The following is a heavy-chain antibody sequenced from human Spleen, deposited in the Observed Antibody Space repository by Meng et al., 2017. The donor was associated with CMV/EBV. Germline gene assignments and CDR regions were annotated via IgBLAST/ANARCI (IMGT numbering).Heavy chain of an antibody. V-gene: IGHV3-33*01. CDR1: GFMFSSFD. Sequence: GESLKISCAASGFMFSSFDMHWVRQAPGKGLEGVAVIWYDGSNKYYADSVKGRFTISRDNSKNTLYLQMNSLRAEDTAVYYCARAGVSFGYYYYGMDVWGQGTTVTVSS. J-gene: IGHJ6*02. CDR3: ARAGVSFGYYYYGMDV. CDR2: IWYDGSNK. D-gene: IGHD2-8*01.